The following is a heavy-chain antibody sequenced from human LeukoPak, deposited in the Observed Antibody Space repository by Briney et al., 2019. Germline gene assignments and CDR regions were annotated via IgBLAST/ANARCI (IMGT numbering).Heavy chain of an antibody. CDR2: IIPIFGTA. D-gene: IGHD2-15*01. Sequence: SVKVSCKASGGTFSSYAISWVRQAPGQGLEWMGGIIPIFGTANYAQKFQGRVTITTDESTSTAYMELSSLRSEDTAVYYCARSDLGYCSGGSCYPLPDWGQGTLVTVSS. CDR3: ARSDLGYCSGGSCYPLPD. J-gene: IGHJ4*02. CDR1: GGTFSSYA. V-gene: IGHV1-69*05.